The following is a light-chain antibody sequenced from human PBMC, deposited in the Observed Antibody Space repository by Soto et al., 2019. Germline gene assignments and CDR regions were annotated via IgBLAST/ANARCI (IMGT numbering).Light chain of an antibody. Sequence: QSALTQPPSASGSPGHSVTISCTGTSSDVGGYNYVSWYQQHPGKAPKLMIYEVSKRPSGVPDRFSGSKSGNTASLTVSGLQAEDEADYYCTSYGGRDNLMFGGGTKLTVL. CDR1: SSDVGGYNY. CDR2: EVS. V-gene: IGLV2-8*01. J-gene: IGLJ3*02. CDR3: TSYGGRDNLM.